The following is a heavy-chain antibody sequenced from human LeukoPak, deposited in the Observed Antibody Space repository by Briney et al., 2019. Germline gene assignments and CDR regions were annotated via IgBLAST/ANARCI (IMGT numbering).Heavy chain of an antibody. V-gene: IGHV3-21*04. D-gene: IGHD3-10*01. CDR1: GFTFSSYS. Sequence: PGGSLRLSCAASGFTFSSYSMNWVRQAPGKGLEWVPSISSSSSYIYYADSVKGRFTISRDNAKNSLYLQMNSLRAEDMALYYCAKSKYLGGSYDYWGQGTLVTVSS. CDR3: AKSKYLGGSYDY. CDR2: ISSSSSYI. J-gene: IGHJ4*02.